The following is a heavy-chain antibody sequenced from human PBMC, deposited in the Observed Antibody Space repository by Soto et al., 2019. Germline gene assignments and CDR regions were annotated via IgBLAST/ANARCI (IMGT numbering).Heavy chain of an antibody. V-gene: IGHV3-23*01. J-gene: IGHJ5*02. D-gene: IGHD2-2*01. CDR2: ISGSGGST. CDR3: AKDLGVVVVVPGAMGPQKNWFDP. Sequence: EVQLLESGGGLVQPGGSLRLSCAASGLTFSSYAMSWVRQAPGKGLEWVSAISGSGGSTYYADSVKGRFTISRDNSKNPLYLQMNSLRAEETAVYYCAKDLGVVVVVPGAMGPQKNWFDPWGQGTLVTVSS. CDR1: GLTFSSYA.